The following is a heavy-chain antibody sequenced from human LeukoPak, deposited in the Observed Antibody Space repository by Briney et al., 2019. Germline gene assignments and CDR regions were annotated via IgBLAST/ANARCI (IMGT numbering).Heavy chain of an antibody. CDR1: GLSVSNYY. CDR2: IFDGDTT. CDR3: AGDWNGDYCFEH. Sequence: GGSLRLSCAASGLSVSNYYMNWVRLAPGKGLEWVSVIFDGDTTYYADSVKGRFTISRDNSKNTVYLQMNSLRTEDTAVYHCAGDWNGDYCFEHWGQGVLVTVSS. D-gene: IGHD1-1*01. V-gene: IGHV3-66*02. J-gene: IGHJ4*02.